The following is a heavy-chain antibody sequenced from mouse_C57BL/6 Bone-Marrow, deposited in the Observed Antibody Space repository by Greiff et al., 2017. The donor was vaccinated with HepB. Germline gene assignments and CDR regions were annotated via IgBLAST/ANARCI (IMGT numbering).Heavy chain of an antibody. CDR2: ISSGGDYI. J-gene: IGHJ2*01. D-gene: IGHD2-3*01. CDR3: TRVVYDGYYNYFDY. V-gene: IGHV5-9-1*02. Sequence: EVKLVESGEGLVKPGGSLKLSCAASGFTFSSYAMSWVRQTPEKRLEWVAYISSGGDYIYYADTVKGRFTISRDNARNTLYLQMSSLKSEDTAMYYCTRVVYDGYYNYFDYWVQGTTLTVTA. CDR1: GFTFSSYA.